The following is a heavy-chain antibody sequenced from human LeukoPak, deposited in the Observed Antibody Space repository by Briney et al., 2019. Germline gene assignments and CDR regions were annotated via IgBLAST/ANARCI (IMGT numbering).Heavy chain of an antibody. CDR2: VRRGASGGAT. Sequence: RTGGSLRLSCTGSGFSFGDYAMAWFRQAPGKGLEWVGLVRRGASGGATYYAASVKDRFIISRDDSKSIAYLQMNSLETEDTAVYYCSSSYYHDSSGYGPLDYWGQGTLVTVSS. CDR3: SSSYYHDSSGYGPLDY. D-gene: IGHD3-22*01. V-gene: IGHV3-49*03. CDR1: GFSFGDYA. J-gene: IGHJ4*02.